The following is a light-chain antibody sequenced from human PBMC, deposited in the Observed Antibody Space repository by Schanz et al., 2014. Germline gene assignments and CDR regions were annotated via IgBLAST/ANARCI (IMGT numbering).Light chain of an antibody. V-gene: IGKV3-11*01. CDR2: GAS. Sequence: EIVLTQSPETLSLSPGERATLSCRASQSVHSTSLAWYQQKPGQAPRLLIYGASNRATGIPARFSGSGSGADFTLTISSLEPEDFAVYYCQQRTSWPLTFGGGTKVEIK. J-gene: IGKJ4*01. CDR3: QQRTSWPLT. CDR1: QSVHSTS.